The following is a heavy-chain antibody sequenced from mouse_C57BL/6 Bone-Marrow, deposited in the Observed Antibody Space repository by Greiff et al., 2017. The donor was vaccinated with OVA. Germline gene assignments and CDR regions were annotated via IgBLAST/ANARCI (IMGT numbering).Heavy chain of an antibody. CDR2: ISSGSSTI. CDR3: AIANPYFDY. Sequence: EVNVVESGGGLVKPGGFLKLSCAASGFTFSDYGMHWVRQAPEKGLEWVAYISSGSSTIYYADTVKGRFTISRDNAKNTLFLQMTSLRSEDTAMYYCAIANPYFDYWGQGTTLTVSS. J-gene: IGHJ2*01. V-gene: IGHV5-17*01. CDR1: GFTFSDYG.